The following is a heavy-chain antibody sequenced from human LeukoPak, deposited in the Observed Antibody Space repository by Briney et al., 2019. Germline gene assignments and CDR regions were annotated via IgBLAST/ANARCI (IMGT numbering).Heavy chain of an antibody. D-gene: IGHD3-22*01. CDR3: ARVNYYDSSGPGRVDY. J-gene: IGHJ4*02. CDR1: GLTFSRYT. Sequence: AGSLRLSCAASGLTFSRYTMNWVRQAPGKGLEWVSTISSSSSYIYYAHSVKGRFTISRDNAKNSLYLQMNSLRAEDTAVYYCARVNYYDSSGPGRVDYWGQGTLVTVSS. V-gene: IGHV3-21*01. CDR2: ISSSSSYI.